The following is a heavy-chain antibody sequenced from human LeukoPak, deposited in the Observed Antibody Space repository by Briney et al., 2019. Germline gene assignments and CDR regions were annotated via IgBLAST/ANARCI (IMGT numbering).Heavy chain of an antibody. Sequence: GGSLRLSCAASGFTFSTYAMSWVRQAPRRGLEWVSSIIDSGGATYYADSVKGRFTISRDNSKNTLYLQMNSLRAEDTAVYYCANRGSSWYVFDYWGQGTLVTVSS. CDR3: ANRGSSWYVFDY. CDR2: IIDSGGAT. V-gene: IGHV3-23*01. D-gene: IGHD6-13*01. J-gene: IGHJ4*02. CDR1: GFTFSTYA.